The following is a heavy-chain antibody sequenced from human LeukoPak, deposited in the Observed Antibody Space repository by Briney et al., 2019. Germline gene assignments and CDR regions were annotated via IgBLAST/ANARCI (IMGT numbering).Heavy chain of an antibody. V-gene: IGHV3-9*01. D-gene: IGHD3-10*01. CDR3: ARSGPLDY. CDR2: ISWNSGSI. J-gene: IGHJ4*02. Sequence: GGSLRLSCAASGFTFDDYAMHWVRQAPGKGLEWVSGISWNSGSIGYADSVKGRFTISRDNAKNSLYLQMNSLRAEDTAVYYCARSGPLDYWGQGTLVTVSS. CDR1: GFTFDDYA.